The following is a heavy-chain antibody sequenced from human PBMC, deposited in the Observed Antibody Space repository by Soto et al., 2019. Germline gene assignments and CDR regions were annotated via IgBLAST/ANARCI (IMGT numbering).Heavy chain of an antibody. CDR3: ARQVGYDYVDY. D-gene: IGHD5-12*01. CDR2: IYYTGTA. J-gene: IGHJ4*02. Sequence: ASETLSHTCTVSGGSSISSTYRWGWIRQPPGKGLEWIGTIYYTGTAYYNPSLKSRVTISVDTSKNQFSLRLSSVTAADTAVYSCARQVGYDYVDYWGQGILVTVSS. V-gene: IGHV4-39*01. CDR1: GGSSISSTYR.